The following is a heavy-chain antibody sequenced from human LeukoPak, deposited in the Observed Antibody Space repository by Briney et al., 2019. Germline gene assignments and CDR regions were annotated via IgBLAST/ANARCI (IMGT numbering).Heavy chain of an antibody. Sequence: PSETLSLTCTVSGGSISSYYWSWIRQPAGKGLEWIGRIHTTGSTNYNPSLKSRVTMSVDTSKNQFSLKLTSGIAADTAVYYCARDQYYYGSGSYIDYWGQGTLVTVSS. CDR2: IHTTGST. CDR3: ARDQYYYGSGSYIDY. D-gene: IGHD3-10*01. CDR1: GGSISSYY. V-gene: IGHV4-4*07. J-gene: IGHJ4*02.